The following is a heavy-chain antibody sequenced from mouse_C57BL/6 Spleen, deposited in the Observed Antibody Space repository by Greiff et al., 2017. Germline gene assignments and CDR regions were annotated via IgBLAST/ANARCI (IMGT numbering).Heavy chain of an antibody. CDR3: ARNSYYGSSYFDY. Sequence: EVKLQQSGPELVKPGASVKMSCKASGYTFTDYNMHWVKQSHGKSLEWIGYINPNNGGTSYNQKFKGKATLTVNKSSSTAYMELRSLTSEDSAVYYCARNSYYGSSYFDYWGQGTTLTVSS. J-gene: IGHJ2*01. D-gene: IGHD1-1*01. CDR2: INPNNGGT. CDR1: GYTFTDYN. V-gene: IGHV1-22*01.